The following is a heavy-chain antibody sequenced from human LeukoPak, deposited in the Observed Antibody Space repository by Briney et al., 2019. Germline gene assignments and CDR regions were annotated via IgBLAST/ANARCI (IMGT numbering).Heavy chain of an antibody. Sequence: PGGSLRLSCAASGFTFSDYDMHWVRQPTGKGLQWVSGIGTGGDTFYSDSVVGRFTISRENTKNSLYLQMNSLRAGDTAVYYCARTSSGYLFDYWGQGTLVTVSS. V-gene: IGHV3-13*01. CDR3: ARTSSGYLFDY. D-gene: IGHD3-22*01. CDR2: IGTGGDT. CDR1: GFTFSDYD. J-gene: IGHJ4*02.